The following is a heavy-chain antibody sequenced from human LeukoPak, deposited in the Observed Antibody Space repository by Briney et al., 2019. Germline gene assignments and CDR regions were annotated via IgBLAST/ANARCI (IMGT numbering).Heavy chain of an antibody. Sequence: PGGSLRLSCAASGFTFSSYGVHWVRQAPGKGLEWVAVISYGGSNKYYADSVKGRFTISRDNSKNTLYLQMNSLRAEDTAVYYCATPGFGYWGQGTLVTVSS. D-gene: IGHD3-10*01. CDR2: ISYGGSNK. CDR3: ATPGFGY. CDR1: GFTFSSYG. J-gene: IGHJ4*02. V-gene: IGHV3-30*03.